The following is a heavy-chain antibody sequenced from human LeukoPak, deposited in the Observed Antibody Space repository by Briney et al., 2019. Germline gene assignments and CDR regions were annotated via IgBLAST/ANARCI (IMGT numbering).Heavy chain of an antibody. CDR3: ARDIDLGSVAGASDAFDI. CDR1: GGSLSSYY. D-gene: IGHD6-19*01. CDR2: IYYSGST. J-gene: IGHJ3*02. V-gene: IGHV4-59*01. Sequence: SETLSLTCTVAGGSLSSYYWSWIRQPPGKGLEWIGYIYYSGSTNYNPSLKSRVTISVDTSKNQCSLKLSSVTAADTAVYYCARDIDLGSVAGASDAFDIWGQGTMVTVSS.